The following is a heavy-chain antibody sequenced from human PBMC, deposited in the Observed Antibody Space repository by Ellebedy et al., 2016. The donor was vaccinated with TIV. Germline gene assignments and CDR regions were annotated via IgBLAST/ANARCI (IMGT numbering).Heavy chain of an antibody. J-gene: IGHJ4*02. CDR1: RYTFTAYY. D-gene: IGHD5-18*01. CDR3: ARDPLSGYSYGGGFYFDH. Sequence: AASVKVSCKASRYTFTAYYIHWVRQAPGQGLQWMGWINPNSGYTQFAENLQGRVTMTRDTSTSTAYLDLSGLRSDDTAVYYCARDPLSGYSYGGGFYFDHWGQGTLVTVTS. CDR2: INPNSGYT. V-gene: IGHV1-2*02.